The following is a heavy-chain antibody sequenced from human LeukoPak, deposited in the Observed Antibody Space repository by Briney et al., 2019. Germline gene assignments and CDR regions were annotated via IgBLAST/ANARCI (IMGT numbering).Heavy chain of an antibody. D-gene: IGHD4-17*01. CDR1: GFTFNSYW. V-gene: IGHV3-7*03. CDR3: AKDSRPTVTTSRTLDY. CDR2: IKQDGSEK. J-gene: IGHJ4*02. Sequence: TGGSLRLSCAASGFTFNSYWMSWVRQAPGKGLEWVANIKQDGSEKYYVDSVKGRFTISRDNAKNSLYLQMNSLRAEDTALYYCAKDSRPTVTTSRTLDYWGQGTLVTVSS.